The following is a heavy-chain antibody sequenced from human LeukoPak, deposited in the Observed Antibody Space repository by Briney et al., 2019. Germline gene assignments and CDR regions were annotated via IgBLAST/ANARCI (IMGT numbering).Heavy chain of an antibody. CDR2: ISGSGGST. V-gene: IGHV3-23*01. CDR3: AKSHLMGGRVYFDY. D-gene: IGHD2-15*01. Sequence: GGSLRLLCAASGFIIRSHDMSWVRQAPARGLEGGSAISGSGGSTYYADSVEGRFTISRDSSENTLYLQMNSLRAEDTAVYYCAKSHLMGGRVYFDYWGQGTLVTVSS. CDR1: GFIIRSHD. J-gene: IGHJ4*02.